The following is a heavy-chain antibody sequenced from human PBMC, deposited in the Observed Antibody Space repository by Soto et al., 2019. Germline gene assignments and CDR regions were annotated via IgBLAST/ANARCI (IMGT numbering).Heavy chain of an antibody. V-gene: IGHV1-69*01. CDR3: ASRERVGAFDI. J-gene: IGHJ3*02. CDR1: GGTLSNYA. CDR2: IIPILGSA. Sequence: QVQLVQYGAEVKKPGSSVKVSCKASGGTLSNYAISWVRQAPGQGLEWMGGIIPILGSANYAQKFQDRVTITADESTSTTYMELSSQRSEDAAVYYCASRERVGAFDIWGQGTVVTVSS. D-gene: IGHD1-26*01.